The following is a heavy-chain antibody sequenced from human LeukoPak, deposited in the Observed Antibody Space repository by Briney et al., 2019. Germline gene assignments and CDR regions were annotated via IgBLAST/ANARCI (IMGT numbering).Heavy chain of an antibody. V-gene: IGHV4-4*07. CDR1: GASISNYY. CDR2: MYTSGST. CDR3: AREVSSSWSGYYFYYMDV. D-gene: IGHD6-13*01. J-gene: IGHJ6*03. Sequence: SETLSLTCTVSGASISNYYWSWIRPPAGKGLEWIGRMYTSGSTNYDPSLKSRVTMSVDTSKNQFSLKLSSVTAADTAVYYCAREVSSSWSGYYFYYMDVWGKGTTVTVSS.